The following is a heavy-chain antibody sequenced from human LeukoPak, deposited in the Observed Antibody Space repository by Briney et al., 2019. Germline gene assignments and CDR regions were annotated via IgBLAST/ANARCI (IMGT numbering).Heavy chain of an antibody. D-gene: IGHD2-15*01. CDR2: INPSGGST. CDR3: ARDHQYGGYGDY. J-gene: IGHJ4*02. V-gene: IGHV1-46*01. CDR1: GYIFTSYY. Sequence: ASVKASCKPSGYIFTSYYMHWVRQAPGQGLEWMGIINPSGGSTSYAQKFRGRVTMTRDTSTSTVYMELSSLRSEDTAVYYCARDHQYGGYGDYWGQGTLVTVSS.